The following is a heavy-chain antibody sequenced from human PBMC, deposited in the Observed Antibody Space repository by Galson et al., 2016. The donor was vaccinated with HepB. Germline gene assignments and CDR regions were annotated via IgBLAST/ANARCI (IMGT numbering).Heavy chain of an antibody. V-gene: IGHV3-30*18. J-gene: IGHJ6*02. CDR3: AKEGAPNHFLSDYPGINV. CDR1: GFTFSNYA. D-gene: IGHD3-3*02. CDR2: MSFNGTKQ. Sequence: SLSLSCAASGFTFSNYAMHWVRQAPGQGLEWVATMSFNGTKQHYADSLRGRFTITRDNSKNTSSLQMSSLRREDTALYYCAKEGAPNHFLSDYPGINVWGQGTTVAVSS.